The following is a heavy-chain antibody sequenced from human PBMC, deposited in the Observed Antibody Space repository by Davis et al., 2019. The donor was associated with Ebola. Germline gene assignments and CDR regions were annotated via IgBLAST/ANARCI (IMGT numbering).Heavy chain of an antibody. V-gene: IGHV3-21*04. CDR1: GFTFSSYS. Sequence: PGGSLRLSCAASGFTFSSYSMNWVRQAPGKGLEWVSSISSSSSYIYYADSVKGRFTISRDNAKNSLYLQMNSLRAEDTAVYYCATYNWNSGRKYYYGMDVWGQGTTVTVSS. CDR2: ISSSSSYI. J-gene: IGHJ6*02. D-gene: IGHD1-7*01. CDR3: ATYNWNSGRKYYYGMDV.